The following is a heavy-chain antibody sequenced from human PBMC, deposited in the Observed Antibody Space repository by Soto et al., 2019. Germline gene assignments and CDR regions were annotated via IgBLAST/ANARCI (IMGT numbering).Heavy chain of an antibody. J-gene: IGHJ5*02. D-gene: IGHD2-2*01. Sequence: ASVKVSCKASGGTFSSYAISWVRQAPGQGLEWMGGIIRIFGTANYAQKFQGRVTITADESTSTAYMELSSLRSEDTAVYYCARHYVSDCSSTSCSYNWCERWGKGNMVNVSS. CDR2: IIRIFGTA. V-gene: IGHV1-69*13. CDR1: GGTFSSYA. CDR3: ARHYVSDCSSTSCSYNWCER.